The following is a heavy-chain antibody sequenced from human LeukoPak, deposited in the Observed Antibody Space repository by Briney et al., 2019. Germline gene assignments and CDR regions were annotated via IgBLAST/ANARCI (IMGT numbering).Heavy chain of an antibody. D-gene: IGHD1-26*01. Sequence: RASVKVSCKVSGYTLTELSMHWVRQAPGKGLEWMGGFDPEDGETIYAQKFQGRVTMTEDTSTDTAYMELSSLRSEDTAVYYCAIGELKPGSYHLDWGQGTLVTVSS. CDR1: GYTLTELS. V-gene: IGHV1-24*01. CDR2: FDPEDGET. CDR3: AIGELKPGSYHLD. J-gene: IGHJ4*02.